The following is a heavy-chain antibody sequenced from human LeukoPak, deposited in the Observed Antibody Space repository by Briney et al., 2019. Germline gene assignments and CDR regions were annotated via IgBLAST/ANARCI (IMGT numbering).Heavy chain of an antibody. D-gene: IGHD1-26*01. J-gene: IGHJ3*02. V-gene: IGHV4-38-2*02. Sequence: SETLSLTCTVSGYSISSGYYWGWIRQPPGKGLEWIGSIYHSGSTYYNPSLKSRVTISVDTSKNQFSLKLSSVTAADTAVYYCARDPYRGSPGAFDIWGQGTMVTVSS. CDR1: GYSISSGYY. CDR2: IYHSGST. CDR3: ARDPYRGSPGAFDI.